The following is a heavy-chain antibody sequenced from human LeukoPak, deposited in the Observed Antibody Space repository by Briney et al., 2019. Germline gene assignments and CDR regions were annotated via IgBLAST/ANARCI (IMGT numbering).Heavy chain of an antibody. J-gene: IGHJ4*02. CDR2: INAGNGNT. Sequence: GASVKVSCKASGYTFTSYGVHWVRQAPGQRLEWMGWINAGNGNTKYSQKFQGRVTITRDTSASTAYMELSSLRSEDTAVYYCARVRYTEWLFYDYWGQGTLVTVSS. V-gene: IGHV1-3*01. D-gene: IGHD3-3*01. CDR3: ARVRYTEWLFYDY. CDR1: GYTFTSYG.